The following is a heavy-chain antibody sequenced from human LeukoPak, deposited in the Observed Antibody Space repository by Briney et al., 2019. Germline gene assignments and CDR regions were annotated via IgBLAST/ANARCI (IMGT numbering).Heavy chain of an antibody. Sequence: GGSLRLSCAVSGFSVSSNYMSWVRQAPGKGLEWVSVIYSGGSTYYADSVKGRFTISRDNSKNTLYLQMNSLRAEDTAVYYCARDGRDYGFDYWGQGTLVTVSS. D-gene: IGHD4-17*01. J-gene: IGHJ4*02. CDR1: GFSVSSNY. CDR3: ARDGRDYGFDY. V-gene: IGHV3-53*01. CDR2: IYSGGST.